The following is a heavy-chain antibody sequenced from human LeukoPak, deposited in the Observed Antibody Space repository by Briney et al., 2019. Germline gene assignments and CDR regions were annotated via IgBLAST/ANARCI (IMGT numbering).Heavy chain of an antibody. D-gene: IGHD2-15*01. V-gene: IGHV3-48*04. J-gene: IGHJ4*02. Sequence: GGSLRLSCSASGFTFSSYSMNWVRQAPGKGLEWVSYISSSSFNTYYADSVKGRFTISRDNAKNSLYLQMNSLRAEDTAVYYCAKIPPGYCSGGSCPHYFDYWGQGTLVTVSS. CDR2: ISSSSFNT. CDR3: AKIPPGYCSGGSCPHYFDY. CDR1: GFTFSSYS.